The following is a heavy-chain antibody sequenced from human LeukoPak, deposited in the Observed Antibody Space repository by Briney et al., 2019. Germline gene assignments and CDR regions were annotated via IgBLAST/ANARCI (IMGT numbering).Heavy chain of an antibody. J-gene: IGHJ5*02. CDR3: AKGSPWYGSLPEWFDP. CDR1: GFTFSSYA. CDR2: ISGSGGST. V-gene: IGHV3-23*01. D-gene: IGHD6-13*01. Sequence: GGSLRLSCAASGFTFSSYAMSWVRQAPGKGLEWVSPISGSGGSTYYADSVKGRFTISRDNSKNTLYLQMNSLRAEDTAVYYCAKGSPWYGSLPEWFDPWGQGTLVTVSS.